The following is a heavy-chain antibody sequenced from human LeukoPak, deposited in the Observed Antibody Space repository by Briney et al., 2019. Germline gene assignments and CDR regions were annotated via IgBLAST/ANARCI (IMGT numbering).Heavy chain of an antibody. CDR2: INPNSGGT. Sequence: ASVKVSCKASGYTFTGYYMHWVRQAPGQGLEWMGWINPNSGGTNYAQKFQGRVTMTRDTSISTAYMELSRLRSDDTAVYYCAKDTAMDPDAFDIWGQGTMVTVSS. V-gene: IGHV1-2*02. CDR3: AKDTAMDPDAFDI. CDR1: GYTFTGYY. J-gene: IGHJ3*02. D-gene: IGHD5-18*01.